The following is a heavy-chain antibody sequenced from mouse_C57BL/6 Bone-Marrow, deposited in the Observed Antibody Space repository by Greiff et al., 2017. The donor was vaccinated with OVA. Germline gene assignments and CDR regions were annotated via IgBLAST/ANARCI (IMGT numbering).Heavy chain of an antibody. V-gene: IGHV1-81*01. CDR3: AFITTVVVVVDY. Sequence: VQLEESGAELVRPGASVKLSCKASGYTFTDYGMSWVKQSTGQGLEWIGVINPRSGTTSYNEKFKGKATLTADKSSSTAYMELHSLTSEDSAVYYCAFITTVVVVVDYWGQGTTLTVSS. J-gene: IGHJ2*01. CDR1: GYTFTDYG. D-gene: IGHD1-1*01. CDR2: INPRSGTT.